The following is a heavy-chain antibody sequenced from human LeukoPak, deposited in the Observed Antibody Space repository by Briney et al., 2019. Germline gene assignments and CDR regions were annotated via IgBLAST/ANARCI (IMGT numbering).Heavy chain of an antibody. V-gene: IGHV3-72*01. J-gene: IGHJ5*02. CDR1: GFTFSDYI. Sequence: GGSLRLSCAASGFTFSDYILDWVRQAPGKGLEWVGRIRRRSNKYTTEYAASVKGRFSISRDDSKNSLYLHMSSLKTEDTAVYYCAKFRSGTILVTWGQGILVTVSS. CDR2: IRRRSNKYTT. CDR3: AKFRSGTILVT. D-gene: IGHD1-7*01.